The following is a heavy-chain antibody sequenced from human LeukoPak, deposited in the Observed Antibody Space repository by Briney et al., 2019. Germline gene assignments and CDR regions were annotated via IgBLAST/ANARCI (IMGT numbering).Heavy chain of an antibody. CDR2: IYSGGST. V-gene: IGHV3-53*01. D-gene: IGHD5-18*01. CDR1: GFTVSSNY. J-gene: IGHJ4*02. CDR3: AAGPSGYSYSHFDY. Sequence: GGSLRLSCAASGFTVSSNYMSWVRQAPGKGLEWVSVIYSGGSTYYADSVKGRFTISRDSSKNTLYLQMNSLRAEDTAVYYCAAGPSGYSYSHFDYWGQGTLVTVSS.